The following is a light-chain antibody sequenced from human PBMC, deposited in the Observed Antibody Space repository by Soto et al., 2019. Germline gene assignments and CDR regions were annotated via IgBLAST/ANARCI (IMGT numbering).Light chain of an antibody. CDR2: GAS. Sequence: EIVLPQSPGTLSLSPGESATLSCRASQSVSNNYLAWYQQNPGQAPRLLIYGASNRATGIPDRFSGSGSGTDFTLTISSLEPEEFAVYYCQQRSNWPPTVGQGKRLEIK. CDR1: QSVSNNY. V-gene: IGKV3D-20*02. CDR3: QQRSNWPPT. J-gene: IGKJ5*01.